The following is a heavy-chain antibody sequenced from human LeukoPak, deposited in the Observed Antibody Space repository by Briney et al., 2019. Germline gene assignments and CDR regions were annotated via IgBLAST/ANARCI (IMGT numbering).Heavy chain of an antibody. CDR3: ARDSGSYSGAFDI. V-gene: IGHV4-59*01. CDR1: GGSISSYY. D-gene: IGHD1-26*01. Sequence: SETLSLTCTVSGGSISSYYWSWIRQPPGKGLEWIGYIYYSGSTNYNPSLKSRVTISVDTSKNQFSLKLSSVTAADTAVYYCARDSGSYSGAFDIWGQGTMVTVSS. CDR2: IYYSGST. J-gene: IGHJ3*02.